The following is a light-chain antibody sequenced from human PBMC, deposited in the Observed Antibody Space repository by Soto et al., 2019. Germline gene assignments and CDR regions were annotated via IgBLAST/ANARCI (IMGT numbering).Light chain of an antibody. CDR3: SSYTSSSTRV. CDR1: SSDVGGYNY. CDR2: EVS. V-gene: IGLV2-14*01. Sequence: QSALTQPASVSGSPGQSITISCTGTSSDVGGYNYVSWYQQHPDKAPKLMIYEVSNRPSGVSNRFSGSKFGNTASLTISGLQAEDEADYYCSSYTSSSTRVFGTGTKLTVL. J-gene: IGLJ1*01.